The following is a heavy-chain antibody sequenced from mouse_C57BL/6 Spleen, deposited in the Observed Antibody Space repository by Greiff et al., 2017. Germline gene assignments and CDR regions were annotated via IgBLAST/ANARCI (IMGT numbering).Heavy chain of an antibody. D-gene: IGHD1-1*01. CDR1: GYAFSSYW. CDR2: IYPGDGDT. J-gene: IGHJ3*01. CDR3: ARGGEGSSYGTY. V-gene: IGHV1-80*01. Sequence: QVQLQQSGAELVKPGASVKISCKASGYAFSSYWMNWVKQRPGKGLEWIGQIYPGDGDTNYNGKFKGKATLTADKSSSTAYMQLSSLTSEDSAVYFCARGGEGSSYGTYWGQGTLVTVSA.